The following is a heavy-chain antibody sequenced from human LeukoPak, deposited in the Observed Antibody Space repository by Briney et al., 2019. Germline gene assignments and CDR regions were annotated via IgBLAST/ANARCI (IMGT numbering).Heavy chain of an antibody. D-gene: IGHD1-7*01. CDR1: GGSVGSGSYY. Sequence: PSETLSLTCTVSGGSVGSGSYYWSWIRQPPGKGLEWIGYIYYSGSTNYNPSLKSRVTISVDTSKNQFSLKLSSVTAADTAVYYCARATGITGTTTAELNFDYWGQGTLVTVSS. CDR3: ARATGITGTTTAELNFDY. J-gene: IGHJ4*02. V-gene: IGHV4-61*01. CDR2: IYYSGST.